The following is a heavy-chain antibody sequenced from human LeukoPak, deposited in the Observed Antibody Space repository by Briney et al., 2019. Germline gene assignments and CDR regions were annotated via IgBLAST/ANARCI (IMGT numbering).Heavy chain of an antibody. Sequence: SETLSLTCAVSGGSISSGGYYWSWIRQHPGKGLEWIGYIYYSGSTYYNPSLKGRVTISVDTSKNQFSLKLSSVTAADTAVYYCARDPGYGSGSYNWFDPWGQGTLVTVSS. CDR1: GGSISSGGYY. D-gene: IGHD1-26*01. CDR2: IYYSGST. CDR3: ARDPGYGSGSYNWFDP. J-gene: IGHJ5*02. V-gene: IGHV4-31*11.